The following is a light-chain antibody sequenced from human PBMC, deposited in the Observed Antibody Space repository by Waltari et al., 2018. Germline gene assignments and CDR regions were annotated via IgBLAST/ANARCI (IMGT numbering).Light chain of an antibody. V-gene: IGKV1-39*01. CDR3: QQSYSTPYT. CDR2: AAS. CDR1: QSISSY. Sequence: DIQMTRSPSSLSASVADRVTITSRASQSISSYLNWYQQKPGKDPKLLIYAASSLQSGVPSRFSGSGSGTDFTLTISSLQPEDFATYYCQQSYSTPYTFGQGTKLEIK. J-gene: IGKJ2*01.